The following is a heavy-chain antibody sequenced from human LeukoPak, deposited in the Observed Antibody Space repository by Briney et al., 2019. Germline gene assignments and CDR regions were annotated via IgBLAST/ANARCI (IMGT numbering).Heavy chain of an antibody. CDR1: GFTFSDYY. Sequence: PGGSLRLSCAASGFTFSDYYMSWIRQPPGKGLEWIGYIYYSGSTNYNPSLKSRVTISVDTSKNQFSLKLSSVTAADTAVYYCARLPDYYYGMDVWGQGTTVTVSS. J-gene: IGHJ6*02. CDR3: ARLPDYYYGMDV. V-gene: IGHV4-59*08. CDR2: IYYSGST.